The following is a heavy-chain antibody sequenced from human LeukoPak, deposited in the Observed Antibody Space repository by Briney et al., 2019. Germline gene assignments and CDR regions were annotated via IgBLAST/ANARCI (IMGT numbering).Heavy chain of an antibody. CDR2: IYYSGTT. CDR1: GGSISSGDHF. V-gene: IGHV4-30-4*01. D-gene: IGHD2-15*01. CDR3: ATGQGGSGWYFDL. Sequence: SETLSLTCTVSGGSISSGDHFWSWIRQHPGKGLEWIGYIYYSGTTYYNPSLKSRVTISVDTSKNHFSLRLTSVTAADTAVYYCATGQGGSGWYFDLWGRGTLVTVSS. J-gene: IGHJ2*01.